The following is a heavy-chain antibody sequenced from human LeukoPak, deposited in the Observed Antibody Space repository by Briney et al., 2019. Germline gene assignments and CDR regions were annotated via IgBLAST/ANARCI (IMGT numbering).Heavy chain of an antibody. J-gene: IGHJ6*02. D-gene: IGHD2-15*01. CDR3: ARVLGVVAATPVYYYYGMDV. V-gene: IGHV1-46*01. CDR2: INPSGGST. CDR1: GYTFTSYY. Sequence: ASVKISCKASGYTFTSYYMHWVRQAPGRGLEWMGIINPSGGSTSHAQKFQGRVTMTRDTSTSTVYMELSSLRSEDTAVYYCARVLGVVAATPVYYYYGMDVWGQGTTVTVSS.